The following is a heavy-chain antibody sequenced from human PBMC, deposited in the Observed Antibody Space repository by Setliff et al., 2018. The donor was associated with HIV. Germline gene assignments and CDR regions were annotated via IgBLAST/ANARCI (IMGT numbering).Heavy chain of an antibody. CDR3: ARHPDSGFYYSPLLNNWYFDL. D-gene: IGHD3-22*01. CDR1: GGSMNNYY. CDR2: IYENAYA. V-gene: IGHV4-59*01. J-gene: IGHJ2*01. Sequence: SETLSLTCTVSGGSMNNYYWNWIRQTPGKGLEWIGYIYENAYAHYTVSLRSRVTVSMDTSKNQFSLTLRSVTAADTAVYYCARHPDSGFYYSPLLNNWYFDLWGPGTLVTVSS.